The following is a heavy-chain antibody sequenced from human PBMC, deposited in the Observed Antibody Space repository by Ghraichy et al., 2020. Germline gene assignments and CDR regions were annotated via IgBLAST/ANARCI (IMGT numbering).Heavy chain of an antibody. CDR2: IYYSGTT. Sequence: SETLSLTCTVSGASIINSDHYWGWIRQQPGKGLEWIGYIYYSGTTSYNASHKSRVTISVDTSKNQFSLNLTSVTAADTAVYYCARRDINSGLDYWGQGTLVTVSS. V-gene: IGHV4-31*03. J-gene: IGHJ4*02. CDR3: ARRDINSGLDY. CDR1: GASIINSDHY. D-gene: IGHD6-25*01.